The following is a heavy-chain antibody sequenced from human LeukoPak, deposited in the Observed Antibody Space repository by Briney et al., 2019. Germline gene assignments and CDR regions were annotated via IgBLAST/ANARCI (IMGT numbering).Heavy chain of an antibody. Sequence: PGGSLRLSCAASGFTFSSYAMSWVRQAPGKGLEWVSAISGSGGSTYYADSVKGRFTISRDSSKNTLYLQMNSLRAEDTAVYYCAKDRIVVVPAAPDYWGQGTLVTVSS. V-gene: IGHV3-23*01. CDR2: ISGSGGST. J-gene: IGHJ4*02. D-gene: IGHD2-2*01. CDR1: GFTFSSYA. CDR3: AKDRIVVVPAAPDY.